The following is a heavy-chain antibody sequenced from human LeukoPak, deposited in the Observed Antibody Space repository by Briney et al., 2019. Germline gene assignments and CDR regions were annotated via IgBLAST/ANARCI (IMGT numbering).Heavy chain of an antibody. Sequence: GGSLRLSCAASGFTFSSYWMSWVRQAPGKGLEWVANIKQDGSNKYYADSVKGRFTISRDNSKNTLYLQMDSLRPEDTAIYYCARGIVVVVTATSNWFDPWGQGTLVTVSS. J-gene: IGHJ5*02. D-gene: IGHD2-15*01. CDR1: GFTFSSYW. CDR3: ARGIVVVVTATSNWFDP. V-gene: IGHV3-7*01. CDR2: IKQDGSNK.